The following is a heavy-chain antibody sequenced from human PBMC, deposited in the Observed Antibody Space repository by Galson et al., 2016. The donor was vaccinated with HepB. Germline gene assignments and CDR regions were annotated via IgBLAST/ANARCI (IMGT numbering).Heavy chain of an antibody. D-gene: IGHD3-22*01. J-gene: IGHJ4*02. CDR2: ISSSSRAI. V-gene: IGHV3-48*02. CDR1: GFIFDRYS. CDR3: ARRGEDYDRSNYYVS. Sequence: SLRLSCAGSGFIFDRYSLNWVRQAPGKGLEWVSYISSSSRAIYYADSVKGRFIISRDNARKSVYLQMDSLRDEDSAVYYCARRGEDYDRSNYYVSWGQGTLVTVSS.